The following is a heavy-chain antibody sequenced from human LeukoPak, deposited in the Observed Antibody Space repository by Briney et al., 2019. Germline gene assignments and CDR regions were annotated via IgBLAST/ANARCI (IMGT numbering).Heavy chain of an antibody. CDR3: ARRFAPSRNDAFDI. V-gene: IGHV4-39*01. Sequence: SETLSLTCTVSGGSINSSSYYWGWIRQPPGKGLEWIGTIYYSGSTYYNPSLKSRVTISVDTSKNQFSLKLSSVTASDTAVYYCARRFAPSRNDAFDIWGQGTMVTVSS. CDR1: GGSINSSSYY. CDR2: IYYSGST. J-gene: IGHJ3*02. D-gene: IGHD3-10*01.